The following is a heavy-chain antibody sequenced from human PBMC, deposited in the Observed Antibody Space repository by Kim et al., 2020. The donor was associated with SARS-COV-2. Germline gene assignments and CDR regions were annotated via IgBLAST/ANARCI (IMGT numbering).Heavy chain of an antibody. CDR1: GFTFSSYG. V-gene: IGHV3-30*18. D-gene: IGHD1-26*01. J-gene: IGHJ4*02. CDR2: ISSDGSSK. Sequence: GGSLRLSCAASGFTFSSYGMHWVRQAPDKGLEWVAVISSDGSSKYYTDSVKGRFTISRDNSKNTLFLQMNSLRGEDTAVYYCAKGATSKTYPPDGYWGPGTLVTVSS. CDR3: AKGATSKTYPPDGY.